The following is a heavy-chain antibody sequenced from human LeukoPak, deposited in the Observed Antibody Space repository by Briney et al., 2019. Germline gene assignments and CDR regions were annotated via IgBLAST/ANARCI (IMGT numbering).Heavy chain of an antibody. V-gene: IGHV4-39*01. J-gene: IGHJ4*02. D-gene: IGHD3-9*01. Sequence: SETLSLTCTVSGGPISSSSYYWGWIRQPPGKGLEWIGSIYYSGSTYYNPSLKSRVTISVDTSKNQFSLKLSSVTAADTAVYYCARQLLRYFDWSTRRGTFDYWGQGTLVTVSS. CDR2: IYYSGST. CDR1: GGPISSSSYY. CDR3: ARQLLRYFDWSTRRGTFDY.